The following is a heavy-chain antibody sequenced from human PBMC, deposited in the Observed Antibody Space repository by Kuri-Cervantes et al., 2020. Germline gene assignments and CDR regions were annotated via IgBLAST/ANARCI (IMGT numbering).Heavy chain of an antibody. CDR3: ARGIWFGELDGDY. Sequence: ASVKVSCKASGYTFTSYAMHWVRQAPGQRLEWMGWSNAGNGNTKYSQEFQGRVTITRDTSASTAYMELSSLRSDDTAVYYCARGIWFGELDGDYWGQGTLVTVSS. J-gene: IGHJ4*02. CDR1: GYTFTSYA. D-gene: IGHD3-10*01. CDR2: SNAGNGNT. V-gene: IGHV1-3*02.